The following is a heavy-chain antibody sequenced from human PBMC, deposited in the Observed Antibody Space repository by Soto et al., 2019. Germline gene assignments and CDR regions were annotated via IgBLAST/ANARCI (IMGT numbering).Heavy chain of an antibody. CDR1: GVTFSSYA. Sequence: PGRSMRLSCAASGVTFSSYAMSWVRQATGKGLEWVSAISGSGGSTYYADSVKGRFTISRDNSKNTLYLQMNSLRAEDTAVYYCAKDRSHYDFWSGYSNYWGQGTLVTVSS. V-gene: IGHV3-23*01. CDR3: AKDRSHYDFWSGYSNY. D-gene: IGHD3-3*01. CDR2: ISGSGGST. J-gene: IGHJ4*02.